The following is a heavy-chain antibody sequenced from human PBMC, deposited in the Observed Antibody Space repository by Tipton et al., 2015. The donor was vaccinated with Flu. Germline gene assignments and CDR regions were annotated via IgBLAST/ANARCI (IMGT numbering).Heavy chain of an antibody. J-gene: IGHJ4*02. CDR1: GGSISSYY. CDR2: IYTSGST. V-gene: IGHV4-4*07. Sequence: TLSLTCTVSGGSISSYYWSWIRQPAGKGLEWIGRIYTSGSTNYNPSLKSRVTMSVDTSKSQFSLKLSSVTAADTAVYYCAGEDLGADAYWDFPYPYFDYWGQGTLVTVSS. CDR3: AGEDLGADAYWDFPYPYFDY. D-gene: IGHD1-7*01.